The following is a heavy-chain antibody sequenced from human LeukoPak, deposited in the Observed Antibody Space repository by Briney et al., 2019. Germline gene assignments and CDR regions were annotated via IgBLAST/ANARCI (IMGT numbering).Heavy chain of an antibody. Sequence: PGGSLRLSCAASGFPFDDKAMHWVRQAPGKGLEWVAGISRNSDSTGYADSVKGRFTTSRDSAKNSLYLQMNSLRAEDMALYYCVKDIGSGSYRYGGYFDYWGQGTLVTVSS. CDR1: GFPFDDKA. CDR3: VKDIGSGSYRYGGYFDY. D-gene: IGHD1-26*01. V-gene: IGHV3-9*03. CDR2: ISRNSDST. J-gene: IGHJ4*02.